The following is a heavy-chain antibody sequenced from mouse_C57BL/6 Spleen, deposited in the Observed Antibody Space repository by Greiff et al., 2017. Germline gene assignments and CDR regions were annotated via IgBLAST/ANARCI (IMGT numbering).Heavy chain of an antibody. CDR1: GYTFTSYW. Sequence: VQLQQSGTVLARPGASVKMSCKTSGYTFTSYWMHWVKQRPGQGLEWIGAIYPGNSDTSYNQKFKGKAKLTAVTSASTAYMELSSLTNEDSAVDYCTRCPGSSYDFDYWGQGTTLTVSS. D-gene: IGHD1-1*01. V-gene: IGHV1-5*01. CDR2: IYPGNSDT. CDR3: TRCPGSSYDFDY. J-gene: IGHJ2*01.